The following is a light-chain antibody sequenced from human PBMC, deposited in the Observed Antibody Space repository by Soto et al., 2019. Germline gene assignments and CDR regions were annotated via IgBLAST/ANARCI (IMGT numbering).Light chain of an antibody. CDR1: SSNIGAGYD. CDR2: GNS. CDR3: QSHDSSLSGSV. J-gene: IGLJ3*02. Sequence: QSVLTQPPSVSGAPGQRVTISFTGSSSNIGAGYDVHWYQQLPGTAPKLLIYGNSNRPSGVPDRFSGSKSGTSASLAITGLQAEDEADYYCQSHDSSLSGSVFGGGTKLTVL. V-gene: IGLV1-40*01.